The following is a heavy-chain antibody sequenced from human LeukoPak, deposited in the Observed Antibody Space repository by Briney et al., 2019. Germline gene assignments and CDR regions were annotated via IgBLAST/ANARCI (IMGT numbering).Heavy chain of an antibody. Sequence: SETLSLTCTVSGGSIKSHFWSWVRQPPGKRLEWIGYIFHSGSTNYNPSLKSRVTISVDTSKNQFSLRLTSVTAADTAVYYCARGLAVAGTVDYWGQGTLVTVSS. J-gene: IGHJ4*02. V-gene: IGHV4-59*11. CDR3: ARGLAVAGTVDY. D-gene: IGHD6-19*01. CDR1: GGSIKSHF. CDR2: IFHSGST.